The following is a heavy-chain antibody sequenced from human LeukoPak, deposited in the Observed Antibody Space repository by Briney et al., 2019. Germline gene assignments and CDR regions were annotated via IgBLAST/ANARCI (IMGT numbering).Heavy chain of an antibody. CDR1: GFRFSSYD. CDR3: ATGGSEYRSDWFDS. J-gene: IGHJ5*01. V-gene: IGHV3-48*01. D-gene: IGHD5-18*01. Sequence: GGSLRLSCVGSGFRFSSYDMNWVRQAPGRGLEWLSYLTRTSSATWYADSVKGRFTIFRGNAKGSLYLQMNSLRVEDTAVYYCATGGSEYRSDWFDSWGQGTLVNVAS. CDR2: LTRTSSAT.